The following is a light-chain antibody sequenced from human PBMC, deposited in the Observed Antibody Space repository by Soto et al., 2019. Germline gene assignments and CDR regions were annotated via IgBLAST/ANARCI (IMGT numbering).Light chain of an antibody. J-gene: IGKJ4*01. CDR1: QTVSRY. V-gene: IGKV3-11*01. CDR3: QQRSTWPLLT. Sequence: VLIQSPATLSLSPGERATLSCRASQTVSRYLAWFQQKSGQPPRLLIYDASNRATGIPARFSGSGSGTDYTLTISSLEPEDFAVYYCQQRSTWPLLTFGGGTKVEI. CDR2: DAS.